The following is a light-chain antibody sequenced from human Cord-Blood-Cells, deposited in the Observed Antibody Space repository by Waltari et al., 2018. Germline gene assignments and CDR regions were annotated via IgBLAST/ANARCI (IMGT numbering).Light chain of an antibody. CDR1: QSISSY. Sequence: DIQMTQSPSSLSASVGDRVTITCRASQSISSYLNWYQQKPGKVPKLLIYAASSLQSGVPSRFSGNGSGTDFTLTISSLQPEDFATYYCQQSYSTPYTFGQGTKLEIK. J-gene: IGKJ2*01. CDR3: QQSYSTPYT. CDR2: AAS. V-gene: IGKV1-39*01.